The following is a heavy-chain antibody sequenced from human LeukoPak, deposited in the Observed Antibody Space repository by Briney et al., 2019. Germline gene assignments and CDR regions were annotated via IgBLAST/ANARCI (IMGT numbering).Heavy chain of an antibody. J-gene: IGHJ6*03. CDR3: ASEYPSSGWHYYYYYYMDV. CDR1: GFTFSSYA. Sequence: GGSLRLSCAASGFTFSSYAMHWVRQAPGKGLEWVAVISYDGSNKYYADSVKGRFTIPRDNSKNTLYLQMNSLRAEDTAVYYCASEYPSSGWHYYYYYYMDVWGKGTTVTVSS. D-gene: IGHD6-19*01. CDR2: ISYDGSNK. V-gene: IGHV3-30-3*01.